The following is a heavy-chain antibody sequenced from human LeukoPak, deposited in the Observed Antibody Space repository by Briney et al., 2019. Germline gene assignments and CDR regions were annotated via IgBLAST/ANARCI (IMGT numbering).Heavy chain of an antibody. V-gene: IGHV4-59*08. CDR2: IYYSGST. CDR1: GGSISSYY. D-gene: IGHD3-22*01. J-gene: IGHJ4*02. Sequence: PSETLSLTCTVSGGSISSYYWSWIRQPPGKGLEWIGYIYYSGSTNYNPSLKSQVTISVDTSKNQFSLKLSSVTAADTAVYYCARGADYYDSSGYLYYFDYWGQGTLVTVSS. CDR3: ARGADYYDSSGYLYYFDY.